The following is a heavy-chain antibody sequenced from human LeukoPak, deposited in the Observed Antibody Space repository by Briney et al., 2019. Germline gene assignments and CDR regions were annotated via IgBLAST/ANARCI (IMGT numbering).Heavy chain of an antibody. CDR3: ARARQWLVPHYFDY. CDR1: GYSFTSYY. CDR2: INPNSGST. D-gene: IGHD6-19*01. Sequence: ASVNVSCKASGYSFTSYYMHWVRQAPGQGLEWMGIINPNSGSTNYTEKFQGRVTLTRDTSTSTVYMELTSLRSEDTAMYYCARARQWLVPHYFDYWGQGTLVTVSS. V-gene: IGHV1-46*01. J-gene: IGHJ4*02.